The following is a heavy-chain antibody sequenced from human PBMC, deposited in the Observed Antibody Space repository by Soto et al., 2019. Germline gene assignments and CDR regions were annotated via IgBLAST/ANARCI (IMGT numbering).Heavy chain of an antibody. CDR3: ARDQYSYPST. J-gene: IGHJ5*02. Sequence: GGSLRLSCAASGFTFSSYAMHWVRQAPGKGLEWVAVISYDGSNKYYADSVKGRFTISRDNSKNTLYLQMNSLRAEDTAVYYCARDQYSYPSTWGQGTLVTVSS. CDR2: ISYDGSNK. V-gene: IGHV3-30-3*01. CDR1: GFTFSSYA. D-gene: IGHD5-18*01.